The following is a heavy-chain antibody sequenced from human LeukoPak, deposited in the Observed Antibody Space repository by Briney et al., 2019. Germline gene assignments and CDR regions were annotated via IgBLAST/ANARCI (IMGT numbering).Heavy chain of an antibody. J-gene: IGHJ4*02. CDR1: GGSISSGAHY. Sequence: SQTLSLTCTVSGGSISSGAHYWSWIPQPPGKGLECIGYIYYSGSTYYNPSLKSRVTISVDTSKNQFSLRLSSVTAADTAVYYCATLYYYDSSVYFDYWGQGTLVTVSS. D-gene: IGHD3-22*01. CDR3: ATLYYYDSSVYFDY. CDR2: IYYSGST. V-gene: IGHV4-30-4*01.